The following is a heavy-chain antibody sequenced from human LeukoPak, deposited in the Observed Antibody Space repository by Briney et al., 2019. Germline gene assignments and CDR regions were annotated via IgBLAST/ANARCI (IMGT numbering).Heavy chain of an antibody. J-gene: IGHJ4*02. V-gene: IGHV3-23*01. D-gene: IGHD4-23*01. CDR3: AKDILRWSFDY. CDR2: IGNVDRDT. CDR1: GFTFSRNA. Sequence: TGGSLRLSCAASGFTFSRNAMSWVRQAPGKGLDWVSAIGNVDRDTYYADSVKGRFTISRDSSKNTLYLQMNSLTAEDTAVYYCAKDILRWSFDYWGQGTLVTVSS.